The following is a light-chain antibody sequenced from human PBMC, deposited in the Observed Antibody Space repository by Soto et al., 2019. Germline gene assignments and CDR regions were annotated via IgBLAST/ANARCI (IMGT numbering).Light chain of an antibody. Sequence: QSVLTQPASVSGSPGQSITISCTGTSSDIGGYNYVSWYQQHPGKAPKLMIYDISNRPSGVSNRFSGSKSGNTASLTISGLQAEDEADYYCSSYTSSRTVWVFGGGTKLTVL. CDR2: DIS. CDR3: SSYTSSRTVWV. V-gene: IGLV2-14*01. J-gene: IGLJ2*01. CDR1: SSDIGGYNY.